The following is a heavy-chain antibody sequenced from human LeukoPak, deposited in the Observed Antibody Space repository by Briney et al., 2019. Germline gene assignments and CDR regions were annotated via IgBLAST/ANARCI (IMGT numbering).Heavy chain of an antibody. CDR1: GYTFTSYY. Sequence: GASVKVSCKASGYTFTSYYMHWARQAPGQGLEWMGIINPSGGSTSYAQKFQGRVTMTRDTSTSTVYMELSSLRSEDTAVYYCARDPRGAARLLPAFDIWGQGTMVTVSS. CDR3: ARDPRGAARLLPAFDI. J-gene: IGHJ3*02. CDR2: INPSGGST. V-gene: IGHV1-46*01. D-gene: IGHD6-6*01.